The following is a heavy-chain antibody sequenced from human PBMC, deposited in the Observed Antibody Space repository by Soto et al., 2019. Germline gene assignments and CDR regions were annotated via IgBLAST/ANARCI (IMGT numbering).Heavy chain of an antibody. Sequence: HPGGSLRLSCAASGFTFSSYAMSWVRQAPGKGLEWVSAISGSDGSTYYADSVKGRFTISRDNSKNTLYLQMNSLRAEDTAVYYCAKGVVPAAIEFDYWGQGTLVTVSS. D-gene: IGHD2-2*01. CDR1: GFTFSSYA. V-gene: IGHV3-23*01. CDR2: ISGSDGST. J-gene: IGHJ4*02. CDR3: AKGVVPAAIEFDY.